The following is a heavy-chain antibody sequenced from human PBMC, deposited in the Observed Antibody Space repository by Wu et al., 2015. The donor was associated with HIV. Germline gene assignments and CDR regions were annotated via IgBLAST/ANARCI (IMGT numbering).Heavy chain of an antibody. D-gene: IGHD6-13*01. CDR2: IIPIFGTA. CDR1: GATFSSYA. CDR3: AREGYNFYYYMDV. V-gene: IGHV1-69*12. J-gene: IGHJ6*03. Sequence: QVHLVQSGPEVKKHGSSVKVSCKASGATFSSYAFSWVRQAPGQGLEWMGGIIPIFGTANYAQKFQGRVTITADESTSTAYMELSSLRSEDTAVYYCAREGYNFYYYMDVWGKGTTVTVSS.